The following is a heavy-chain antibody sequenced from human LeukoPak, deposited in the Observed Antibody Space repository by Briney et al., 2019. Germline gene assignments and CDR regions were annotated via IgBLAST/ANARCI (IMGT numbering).Heavy chain of an antibody. Sequence: GATVKISCKVSGYAFTDYYMHWVQQAPGKGLEWMGLVDPDDGETIYAEKFQGRVAITADTSTDTAYMELSSLRSEDTALYYCATVLGIDYYFDYWGQGPLVTVSS. V-gene: IGHV1-69-2*01. J-gene: IGHJ4*02. CDR1: GYAFTDYY. CDR2: VDPDDGET. CDR3: ATVLGIDYYFDY. D-gene: IGHD7-27*01.